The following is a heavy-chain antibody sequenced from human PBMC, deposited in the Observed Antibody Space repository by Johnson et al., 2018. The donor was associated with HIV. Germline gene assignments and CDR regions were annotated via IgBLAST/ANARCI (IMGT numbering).Heavy chain of an antibody. Sequence: MQLVESGGGLVQPGGSLRLSCAASGFTFSSYAMSWVRQAPGKGLEWVSAISGSGGSTYYADSVKGRFTISRDNSKNTLYLQMNSLRAEDTAVYYCASRRATRRLSVVVTANAFDIWGQGTMVTVSS. CDR3: ASRRATRRLSVVVTANAFDI. V-gene: IGHV3-23*04. D-gene: IGHD2-21*02. CDR2: ISGSGGST. CDR1: GFTFSSYA. J-gene: IGHJ3*02.